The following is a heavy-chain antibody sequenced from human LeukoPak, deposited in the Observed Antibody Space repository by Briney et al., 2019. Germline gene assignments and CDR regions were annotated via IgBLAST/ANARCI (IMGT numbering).Heavy chain of an antibody. V-gene: IGHV3-7*01. D-gene: IGHD1-26*01. J-gene: IGHJ3*02. CDR3: AREQSGSYSEAFDI. CDR2: IKQDGSEK. CDR1: PGYGFTTHW. Sequence: GGSLRLSCVPSPGYGFTTHWMNWVRQAPGRGLEWVANIKQDGSEKSYLDSVRGRFTISRDNAQNSLYLQMNSLRAEDTAVYYCAREQSGSYSEAFDIWGQGTMVTVSS.